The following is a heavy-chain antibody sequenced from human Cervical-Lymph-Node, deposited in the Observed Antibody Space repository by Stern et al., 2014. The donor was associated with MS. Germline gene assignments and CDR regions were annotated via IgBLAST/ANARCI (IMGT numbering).Heavy chain of an antibody. CDR3: TKGGESTSDS. V-gene: IGHV3-9*01. D-gene: IGHD4-17*01. CDR2: ISWNFDIT. Sequence: EVQLVESGAGLVQPGSSLKLSCAASGFIFYDLSMHWVRQAPGQGLEWVSTISWNFDITDYADSVKGRFTIYRDNSTESLYLAMHSLRAEDTDFYYCTKGGESTSDSWGQGTLVTVSS. CDR1: GFIFYDLS. J-gene: IGHJ4*02.